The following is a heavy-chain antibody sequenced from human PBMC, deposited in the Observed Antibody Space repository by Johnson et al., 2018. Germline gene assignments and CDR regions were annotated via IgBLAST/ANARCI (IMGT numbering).Heavy chain of an antibody. V-gene: IGHV3-9*01. CDR2: ISWNSGSI. D-gene: IGHD6-13*01. Sequence: EVQLVESGGGLVQPGRSLRLSCAASGFTFGDYGMYWVRQAPGKGLEWGSGISWNSGSIDYADSVMGRFTISRDNAKNSLYLQMNSLGAEDTALYYCAKDRKIGTSNWYGVGFDYYYMDVWGKGTTVTVSS. CDR1: GFTFGDYG. J-gene: IGHJ6*03. CDR3: AKDRKIGTSNWYGVGFDYYYMDV.